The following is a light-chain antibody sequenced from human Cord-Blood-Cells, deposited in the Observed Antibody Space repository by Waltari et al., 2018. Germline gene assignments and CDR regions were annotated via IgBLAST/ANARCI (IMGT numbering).Light chain of an antibody. CDR1: NLRSYY. Sequence: SSELTQDPAVSVALGQPVRITCLGDNLRSYYASWYQQKPGQDPVPVIYGKNNRPPGIPDRFSGSSSGNTASLTIPGAQAEDAADYYCNSRVSSGNHVVFGGGTKLTVL. J-gene: IGLJ2*01. V-gene: IGLV3-19*01. CDR2: GKN. CDR3: NSRVSSGNHVV.